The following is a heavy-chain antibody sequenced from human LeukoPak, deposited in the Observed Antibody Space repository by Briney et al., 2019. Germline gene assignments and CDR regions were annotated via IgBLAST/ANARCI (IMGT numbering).Heavy chain of an antibody. Sequence: AXVKVSCKASGYTFSSYGITWVRQAPGQGLEWMGWINPNRGGTNYVQKFQGRVTMPRDTSISTAYMELSRLRSDDPAVYYSARWSPPSYSSSRFDPWGQGTLVTVSS. CDR1: GYTFSSYG. D-gene: IGHD6-13*01. J-gene: IGHJ5*02. V-gene: IGHV1-2*02. CDR2: INPNRGGT. CDR3: ARWSPPSYSSSRFDP.